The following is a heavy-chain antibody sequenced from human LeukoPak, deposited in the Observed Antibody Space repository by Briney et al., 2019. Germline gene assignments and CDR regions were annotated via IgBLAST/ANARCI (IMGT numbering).Heavy chain of an antibody. D-gene: IGHD2-15*01. CDR2: ISSSSSTI. CDR1: GFTVSSNY. CDR3: ARVPEYCSGGSCYGY. V-gene: IGHV3-48*02. Sequence: GGSLRLSCAASGFTVSSNYMSWVRQAPGKGLEWVSYISSSSSTIYYADSVKGRFTISRDNAKNSLYLQMNSLRDEDTAVYYCARVPEYCSGGSCYGYWGQGTLVTVSS. J-gene: IGHJ4*02.